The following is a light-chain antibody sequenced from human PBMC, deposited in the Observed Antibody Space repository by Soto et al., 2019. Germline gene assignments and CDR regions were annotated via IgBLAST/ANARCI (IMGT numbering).Light chain of an antibody. V-gene: IGLV2-14*01. Sequence: QSALTQPASVSGSPGQSITISCTGTSSDVGGYNYVSWYQQHPGKAPKLMLYEVSNRPSGVSNRFSGSKSGNTASLTISGLQSEDEADYYCSSYPSSSTLGFGGGTKLTVL. J-gene: IGLJ3*02. CDR2: EVS. CDR1: SSDVGGYNY. CDR3: SSYPSSSTLG.